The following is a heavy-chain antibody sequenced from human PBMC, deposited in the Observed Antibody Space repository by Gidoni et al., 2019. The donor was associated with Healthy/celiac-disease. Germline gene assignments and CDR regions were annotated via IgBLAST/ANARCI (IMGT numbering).Heavy chain of an antibody. J-gene: IGHJ5*02. CDR1: GFTFSSYG. D-gene: IGHD6-13*01. Sequence: QVQLVESGGGVVQPGRSLRLSCAASGFTFSSYGMHWVRQAPGKGLEWVAVISYDGSNKYYADSVKGRFTISRDNSKNTLYLQMNSLRAEYTAVYYCARERYSSSWPTSWFDPWGQGTLVTVSS. V-gene: IGHV3-30*03. CDR3: ARERYSSSWPTSWFDP. CDR2: ISYDGSNK.